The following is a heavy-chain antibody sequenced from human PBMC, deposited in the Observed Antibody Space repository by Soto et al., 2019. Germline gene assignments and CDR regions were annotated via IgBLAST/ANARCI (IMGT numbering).Heavy chain of an antibody. V-gene: IGHV3-21*04. Sequence: PGGSLRLSCAASGFTFSSYSMNWVRQAPGKGLEWVSSISSSSSYIYYADSVKGRFTISRDNSRNTLYLQMNSLTAEDTAVYYCGGAYGSDTYYTLDYWGQGTLVTVSS. CDR2: ISSSSSYI. CDR3: GGAYGSDTYYTLDY. J-gene: IGHJ4*02. D-gene: IGHD3-10*01. CDR1: GFTFSSYS.